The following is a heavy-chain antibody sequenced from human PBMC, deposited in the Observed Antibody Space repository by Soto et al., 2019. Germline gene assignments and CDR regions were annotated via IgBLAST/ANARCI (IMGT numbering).Heavy chain of an antibody. V-gene: IGHV1-3*01. CDR3: ARDRGTIAVAGSVSAPYFDY. Sequence: QVQLMQSRAEVKKPGASVKVSCKASGYTFTSYAMHWVLQAPGQRLEWMGWRKAGNGNTKYSQKFQGRVTITRDTSASTAYMELSILRSEDTAVYYCARDRGTIAVAGSVSAPYFDYWGQGTLVTVSS. J-gene: IGHJ4*02. CDR1: GYTFTSYA. CDR2: RKAGNGNT. D-gene: IGHD6-19*01.